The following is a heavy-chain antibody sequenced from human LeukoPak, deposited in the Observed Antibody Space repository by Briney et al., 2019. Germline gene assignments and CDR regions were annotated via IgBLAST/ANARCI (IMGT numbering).Heavy chain of an antibody. Sequence: ASVKVSCKVSGYTLTELSMHWVRQAPGKGLEWMGGFDPEDGETIYAQKFQGRVTMTEDASTDTAYMELSSLRSEDTAVYYCARHPPNDFWSGYYRPSYYFDYWGQGTLVTVSS. V-gene: IGHV1-24*01. CDR1: GYTLTELS. D-gene: IGHD3-3*01. CDR2: FDPEDGET. J-gene: IGHJ4*02. CDR3: ARHPPNDFWSGYYRPSYYFDY.